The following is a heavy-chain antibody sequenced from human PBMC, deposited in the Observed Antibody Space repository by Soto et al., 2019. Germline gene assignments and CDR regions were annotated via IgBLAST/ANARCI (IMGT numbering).Heavy chain of an antibody. J-gene: IGHJ4*02. V-gene: IGHV3-23*01. Sequence: EVQLLESGGGLVQPGGSLRLSCAASGFTFSSYAMSWVRQAPGKGLEWVSAISGSGGSTYYADSVKGRFTISRDNSKNTLYLQMNSLRAEDTAVYYCATLDIMVYASLGYWGQGTLVTVSS. CDR3: ATLDIMVYASLGY. CDR2: ISGSGGST. CDR1: GFTFSSYA. D-gene: IGHD2-8*01.